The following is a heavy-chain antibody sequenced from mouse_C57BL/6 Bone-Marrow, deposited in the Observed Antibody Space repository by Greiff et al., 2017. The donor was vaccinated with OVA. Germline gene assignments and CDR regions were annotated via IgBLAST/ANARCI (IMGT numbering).Heavy chain of an antibody. CDR3: ARIGYYGSSHWYFDV. V-gene: IGHV8-8*01. J-gene: IGHJ1*03. D-gene: IGHD1-1*01. Sequence: QVTLKESGPGILQPSQTLSLTCSFSGFSLSTFGMGVGWIRQPSGKGLEWLAHLWWDDAKYYNPAHRRRLTISKDITKNQVFLKIANVDTADTATYYWARIGYYGSSHWYFDVWGTGTTVTVSS. CDR1: GFSLSTFGMG. CDR2: LWWDDAK.